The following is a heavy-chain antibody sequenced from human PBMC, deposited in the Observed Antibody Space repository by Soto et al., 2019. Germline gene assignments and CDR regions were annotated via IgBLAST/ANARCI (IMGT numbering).Heavy chain of an antibody. CDR2: MNPNSGNT. CDR1: GYTFTSYD. V-gene: IGHV1-8*01. Sequence: ASVKVSCKASGYTFTSYDINWVRQATGQGLEWMGWMNPNSGNTGYAQKFQGRVTMTRNTSISTAYMELSSLRSEDTAVYYCARGLRYFDWLPYHYYLAVWGKGTTVTVSS. CDR3: ARGLRYFDWLPYHYYLAV. D-gene: IGHD3-9*01. J-gene: IGHJ6*03.